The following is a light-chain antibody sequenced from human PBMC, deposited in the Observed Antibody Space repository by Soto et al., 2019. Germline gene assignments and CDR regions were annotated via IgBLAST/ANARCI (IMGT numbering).Light chain of an antibody. J-gene: IGKJ1*01. CDR1: QSISDW. CDR3: QQYNNWPPET. CDR2: RAS. V-gene: IGKV1-5*03. Sequence: DIQMTQSPSTLSTSVGDRVTITCRASQSISDWLAWYQQKAGKAPKLLIYRASSLPSGVPSRFSGSGSGTEFTLTISSLQPDDFATYYCQQYNNWPPETFGQGTKVDIK.